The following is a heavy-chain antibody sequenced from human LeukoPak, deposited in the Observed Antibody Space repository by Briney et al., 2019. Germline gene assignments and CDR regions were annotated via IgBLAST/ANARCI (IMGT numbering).Heavy chain of an antibody. J-gene: IGHJ5*02. D-gene: IGHD6-13*01. Sequence: GGSLGLSCAASGFTFSDYYMSWIRQAPGKGLEWVSYISSSGSTIYYADSVKGRFTISRDNAKNSLYLQMNSLRAEDTAVYYCARGGEYSSSWPYRTYNWFDPWGQGTLVTVSS. CDR3: ARGGEYSSSWPYRTYNWFDP. V-gene: IGHV3-11*01. CDR2: ISSSGSTI. CDR1: GFTFSDYY.